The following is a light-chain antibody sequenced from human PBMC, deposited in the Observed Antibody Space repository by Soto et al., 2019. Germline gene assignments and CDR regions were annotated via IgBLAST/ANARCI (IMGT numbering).Light chain of an antibody. J-gene: IGKJ1*01. CDR1: QSVSSY. V-gene: IGKV3-20*01. CDR3: QHYVSSGT. Sequence: EIVLTQPPATLSLSPGERATLSCRASQSVSSYFAWYQQKPGQAPRLLIYDTSNRATGIPDRFSGSGSGTDFTLTISILEPEDFAVYYCQHYVSSGTFGQGTKVEIK. CDR2: DTS.